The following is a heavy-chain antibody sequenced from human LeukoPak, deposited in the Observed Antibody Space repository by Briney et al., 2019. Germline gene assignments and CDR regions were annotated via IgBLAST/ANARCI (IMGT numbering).Heavy chain of an antibody. CDR1: GFTVTNNY. V-gene: IGHV3-53*01. J-gene: IGHJ3*02. D-gene: IGHD2-15*01. Sequence: PGGSLRLSCAAAGFTVTNNYIHWVRQAPGKGLEWVSIIFSGGDTYYTDSVKGRFTISRDNSKNSLYLQMNSLGAEDTAVYYCARDYSIDIWGQGTMVTVSS. CDR2: IFSGGDT. CDR3: ARDYSIDI.